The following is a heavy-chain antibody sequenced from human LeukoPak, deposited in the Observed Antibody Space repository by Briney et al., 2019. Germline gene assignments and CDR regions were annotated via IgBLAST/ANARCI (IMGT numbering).Heavy chain of an antibody. CDR2: IDWDDDK. Sequence: SGPTLVNPTQTLTLTCTFSGFSLSTSGMCVSWIRQPPGKALEWLARIDWDDDKYYSTSLKTRLTISKDTSKNQVVLTMTNMDPVDTATYYCARERGYSYGLAYYFDYWGQGTLVTVSS. CDR1: GFSLSTSGMC. CDR3: ARERGYSYGLAYYFDY. D-gene: IGHD5-18*01. V-gene: IGHV2-70*11. J-gene: IGHJ4*02.